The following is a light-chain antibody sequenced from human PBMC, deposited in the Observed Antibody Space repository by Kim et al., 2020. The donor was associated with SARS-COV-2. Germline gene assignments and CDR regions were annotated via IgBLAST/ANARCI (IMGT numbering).Light chain of an antibody. CDR2: GVT. CDR1: SSDVGAYNF. V-gene: IGLV2-14*03. CDR3: RSYTTSSTLV. J-gene: IGLJ3*02. Sequence: QSALTQPASVSGSPGQSITISCTGTSSDVGAYNFVSWYQQHPGKAPKLMIYGVTNRRSGVSNRFSGSKSANTASLTISGLQAEDEADYYCRSYTTSSTLVFGGGTQLTVL.